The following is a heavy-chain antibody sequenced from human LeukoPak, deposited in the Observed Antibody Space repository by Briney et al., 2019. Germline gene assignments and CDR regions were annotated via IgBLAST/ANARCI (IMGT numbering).Heavy chain of an antibody. CDR3: AKEGPRDYYDSSGYHPRGAFDI. CDR2: ISGSGGST. J-gene: IGHJ3*02. V-gene: IGHV3-23*01. CDR1: GFTFSSYA. D-gene: IGHD3-22*01. Sequence: GGSLRLSCAASGFTFSSYAMSWVRQAPGKGLEWVSAISGSGGSTYYADSVKGRFTISRDNSKNTLYLQMNSLRAEDTAVYYCAKEGPRDYYDSSGYHPRGAFDIWGQGTMVTVSS.